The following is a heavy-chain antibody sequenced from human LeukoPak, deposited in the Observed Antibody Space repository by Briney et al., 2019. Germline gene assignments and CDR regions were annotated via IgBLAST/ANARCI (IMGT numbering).Heavy chain of an antibody. CDR3: ARLILSSSWYPGFY. J-gene: IGHJ4*02. Sequence: SETLSLTCAVYGGSFSGYYWSWIRQPPGKGLEWIGEINHSGSTNYNPSLKSRVTISVDTSKNQFSLKLRSVTAADTAVYYCARLILSSSWYPGFYWGQGTLVTVSS. V-gene: IGHV4-34*01. CDR2: INHSGST. CDR1: GGSFSGYY. D-gene: IGHD6-13*01.